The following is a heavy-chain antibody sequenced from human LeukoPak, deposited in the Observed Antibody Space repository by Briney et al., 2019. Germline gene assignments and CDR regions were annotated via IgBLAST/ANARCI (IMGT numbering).Heavy chain of an antibody. Sequence: SETLSLTCNVSGGSISSSSYYWHWIRQPPGKGLEWIGSMYYSGSTYYNPSLKSRVTISVDMSKNQFSLKLSSVTAADTAVYYCARHRTRRNYYYYYMDVWGKGTTVTISS. J-gene: IGHJ6*03. CDR3: ARHRTRRNYYYYYMDV. CDR2: MYYSGST. CDR1: GGSISSSSYY. V-gene: IGHV4-39*01.